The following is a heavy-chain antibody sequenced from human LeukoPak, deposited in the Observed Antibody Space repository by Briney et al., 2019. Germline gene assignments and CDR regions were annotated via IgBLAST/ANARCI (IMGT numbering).Heavy chain of an antibody. Sequence: GGSLRLSCAASGFTFSSYAMHWVRQAPGKGLEWVAVISYDGSNKYYADSVKGRFTISRDNSKNTLYLQMNSLRAEDTAVYYCAKARRYNEYYFDYWGQGTLVTVS. CDR2: ISYDGSNK. J-gene: IGHJ4*02. CDR3: AKARRYNEYYFDY. D-gene: IGHD1-1*01. V-gene: IGHV3-30-3*01. CDR1: GFTFSSYA.